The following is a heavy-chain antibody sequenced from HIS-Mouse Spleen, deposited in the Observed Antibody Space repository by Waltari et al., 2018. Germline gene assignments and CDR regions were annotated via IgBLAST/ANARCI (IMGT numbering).Heavy chain of an antibody. D-gene: IGHD2-2*01. CDR1: GFTFSDYY. V-gene: IGHV3-11*01. J-gene: IGHJ3*02. Sequence: QVQLVESGGGLVKPGGSLRLSCAASGFTFSDYYMSWIRQAPGKGLELVSDISSSGSTRYYADSVKGRFTISRDNAKNSLYLQMNSLRAEDTAVYYWARKDIVVVPAAMGGAFDIWGQGTMVTVSS. CDR3: ARKDIVVVPAAMGGAFDI. CDR2: ISSSGSTR.